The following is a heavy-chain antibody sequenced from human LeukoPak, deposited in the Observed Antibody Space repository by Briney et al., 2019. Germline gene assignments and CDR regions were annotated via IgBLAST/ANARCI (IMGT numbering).Heavy chain of an antibody. J-gene: IGHJ4*02. CDR3: AREGVAAAGTSLRYNFDY. Sequence: ASVKVSCKASGYTFTGYYMHWVRQAPGQGLEWMGWINPNSGGTNYAQKFQGRVTMTRDTSISTAYMELSRLRSDDTAVYYCAREGVAAAGTSLRYNFDYWGQGTLVTVSS. D-gene: IGHD6-13*01. CDR2: INPNSGGT. V-gene: IGHV1-2*02. CDR1: GYTFTGYY.